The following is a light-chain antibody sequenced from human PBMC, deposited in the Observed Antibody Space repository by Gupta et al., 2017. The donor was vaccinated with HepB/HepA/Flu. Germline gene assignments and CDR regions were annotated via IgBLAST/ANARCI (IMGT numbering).Light chain of an antibody. CDR3: CSYTGDLVV. CDR2: EVS. V-gene: IGLV2-23*02. CDR1: NSDVGGYNL. J-gene: IGLJ1*01. Sequence: QSALTQPASVSGSPGQSIAISCTGTNSDVGGYNLVSWYQQYPGKAPKLMIYEVSKRPSGVSNRFSGSKSGNTASLTISGLQAEDEADYYCCSYTGDLVVFGTGTRVTVL.